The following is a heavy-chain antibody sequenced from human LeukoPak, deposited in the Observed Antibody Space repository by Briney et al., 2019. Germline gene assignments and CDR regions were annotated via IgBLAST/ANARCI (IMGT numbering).Heavy chain of an antibody. Sequence: SETLSLTYTVSGGSISSYYWSWIRQPAGKGLEWIGRIYTSGSTNYNPSLKSRVTMSVDTSKNQFSLKLSSVTAADTAVYYCARDSVEWQLLSSRYYYYYMDVWGKGTTVTVSS. CDR2: IYTSGST. J-gene: IGHJ6*03. D-gene: IGHD2-15*01. V-gene: IGHV4-4*07. CDR1: GGSISSYY. CDR3: ARDSVEWQLLSSRYYYYYMDV.